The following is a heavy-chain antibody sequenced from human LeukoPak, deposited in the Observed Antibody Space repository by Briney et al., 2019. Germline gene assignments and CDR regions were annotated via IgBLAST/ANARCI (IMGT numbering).Heavy chain of an antibody. D-gene: IGHD2-2*01. CDR2: INPNSGGT. J-gene: IGHJ6*03. CDR3: ARDPIVVVPAAGHYYYYMDV. Sequence: ASVKVSCKASGYTFTGYYMHWVRQAPGQGLEWMGWINPNSGGTNYAQKFQGRVTTTRDTSISTAYMELSRLRSDDTAVYYCARDPIVVVPAAGHYYYYMDVWGKGTTVTVSS. CDR1: GYTFTGYY. V-gene: IGHV1-2*02.